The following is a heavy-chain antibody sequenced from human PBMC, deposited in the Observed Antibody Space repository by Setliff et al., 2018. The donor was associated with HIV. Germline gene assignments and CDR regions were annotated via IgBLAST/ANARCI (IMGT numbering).Heavy chain of an antibody. Sequence: SVKVSCKTSGGIVSINWVRQAPGQRLEWMGGIIPILGIPNYAQKFQGRVTITADKSTTTVYMELSSLGSEDTAVYYCARGQTTNNIKAEAFDIWGQGTLVTVSS. V-gene: IGHV1-69*10. J-gene: IGHJ3*02. D-gene: IGHD1-20*01. CDR3: ARGQTTNNIKAEAFDI. CDR2: IIPILGIP. CDR1: GGIVS.